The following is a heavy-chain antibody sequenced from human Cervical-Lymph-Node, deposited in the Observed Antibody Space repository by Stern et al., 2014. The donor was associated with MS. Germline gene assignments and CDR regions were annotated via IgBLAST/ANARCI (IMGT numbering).Heavy chain of an antibody. Sequence: VQLVESGPGLVQPSETLSLTCTVSGDSISRYYWSCIRQPPGKGLEWIGYIYYSGNTNYNPSLESRVTISVDMSKTQFSLKLSSVTAADTAVYYCTRGFRGGVFDYWGQGTLVTVSS. D-gene: IGHD1-26*01. CDR2: IYYSGNT. V-gene: IGHV4-59*01. J-gene: IGHJ4*02. CDR3: TRGFRGGVFDY. CDR1: GDSISRYY.